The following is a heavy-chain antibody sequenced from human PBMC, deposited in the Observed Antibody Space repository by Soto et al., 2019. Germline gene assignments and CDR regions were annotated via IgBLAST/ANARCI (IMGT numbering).Heavy chain of an antibody. CDR3: ARVRLVGATGGGFDL. CDR2: ISYDGSNK. J-gene: IGHJ3*01. Sequence: QVQLVESGGGVVQPGRSLRLSCAASGFTFSSYAMHWVRQAPGKGLEWVAVISYDGSNKYYADSVKGRFTISRDNSKNTLYLQMNSLSAEDTAVYYCARVRLVGATGGGFDLWGQGTMVTVSS. V-gene: IGHV3-30-3*01. CDR1: GFTFSSYA. D-gene: IGHD1-26*01.